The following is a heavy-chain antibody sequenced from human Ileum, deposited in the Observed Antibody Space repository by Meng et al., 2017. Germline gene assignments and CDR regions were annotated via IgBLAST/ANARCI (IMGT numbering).Heavy chain of an antibody. V-gene: IGHV4-4*02. J-gene: IGHJ4*02. Sequence: VELQDSGPGPVEPSGSLSLTSPVSGGSISSSFYWSWVRQSQGKGLEWIGQIYLAGSPNYNPSLESRVTISVDKSKNQFSLRLTSVTAADTAIFYCVRHGGKYFDSWGQGTLVTVSS. CDR2: IYLAGSP. D-gene: IGHD2-15*01. CDR1: GGSISSSFY. CDR3: VRHGGKYFDS.